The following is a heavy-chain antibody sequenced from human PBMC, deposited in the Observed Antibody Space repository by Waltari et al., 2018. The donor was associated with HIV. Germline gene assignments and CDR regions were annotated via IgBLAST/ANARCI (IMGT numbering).Heavy chain of an antibody. CDR1: GFPFSRYI. V-gene: IGHV3-21*01. Sequence: EVQLVESGGGLVKPGGSLRLSCAASGFPFSRYIMNWVRQAPGKGLEWVSSIASSSSSYIYYAESVRGRFTISRDNAKNSLYLQMSSLRAEDTAVYYCAREMATVYVDYWGQGTLVTVSP. D-gene: IGHD5-12*01. CDR2: IASSSSSYI. CDR3: AREMATVYVDY. J-gene: IGHJ4*02.